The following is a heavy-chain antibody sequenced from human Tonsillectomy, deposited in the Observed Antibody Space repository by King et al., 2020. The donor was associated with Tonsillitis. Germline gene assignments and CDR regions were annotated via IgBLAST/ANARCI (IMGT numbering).Heavy chain of an antibody. V-gene: IGHV4-4*07. Sequence: QLQESGPGLVKPSETLSLNCTVSGGSISSYYWSWIRQPAGKGMEWIGRIYTSGSTNYNPSLKSRVTMSVDTSKNQFSLKLSSVTAADTAVYYCARGTASSSWYRLLYVRGGGGSGWFDPWGQGTLVTVSS. J-gene: IGHJ5*02. CDR1: GGSISSYY. CDR3: ARGTASSSWYRLLYVRGGGGSGWFDP. D-gene: IGHD6-13*01. CDR2: IYTSGST.